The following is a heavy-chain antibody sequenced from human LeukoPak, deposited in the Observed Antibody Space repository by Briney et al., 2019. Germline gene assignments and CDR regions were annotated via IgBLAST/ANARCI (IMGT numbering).Heavy chain of an antibody. Sequence: GGSLRLSCAASGFTFSSYAMSWVRQAPGKGLEWVSAISGSGGSTYYADSVKGRFTISRDNSKNTLYMQMNCLKAEDTAVYFCAKSYDFWSGYAADYWAQGTLVTVSS. V-gene: IGHV3-23*01. D-gene: IGHD3-3*01. CDR1: GFTFSSYA. J-gene: IGHJ4*02. CDR3: AKSYDFWSGYAADY. CDR2: ISGSGGST.